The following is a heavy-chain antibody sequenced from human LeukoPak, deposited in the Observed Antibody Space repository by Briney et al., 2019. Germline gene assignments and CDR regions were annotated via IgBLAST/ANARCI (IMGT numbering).Heavy chain of an antibody. D-gene: IGHD1-26*01. CDR3: AKDRAGATPFDY. Sequence: GGSLRLSCAASGFTFSSYGMHWVRQAPGKGLEWVSFIRFDGTAQYYADSVKGRFTISRDNSKNTLYLQMNSLREEDTAVFYCAKDRAGATPFDYWGQGTLVTVSS. CDR2: IRFDGTAQ. CDR1: GFTFSSYG. J-gene: IGHJ4*01. V-gene: IGHV3-30*02.